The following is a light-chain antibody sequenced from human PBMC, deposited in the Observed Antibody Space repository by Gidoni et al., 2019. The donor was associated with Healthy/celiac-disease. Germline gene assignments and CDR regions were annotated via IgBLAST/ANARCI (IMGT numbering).Light chain of an antibody. Sequence: EIVLTQPPGTLSLSPGERATLSCRASQSVSSSYLAWYQQKPGQAPRLLIYGASSSATGIPDRFSGSGSGTDFTLTISRLEPEDFAVYYCQQYGSSPGTFGQGTKLEIK. V-gene: IGKV3-20*01. CDR1: QSVSSSY. J-gene: IGKJ2*01. CDR3: QQYGSSPGT. CDR2: GAS.